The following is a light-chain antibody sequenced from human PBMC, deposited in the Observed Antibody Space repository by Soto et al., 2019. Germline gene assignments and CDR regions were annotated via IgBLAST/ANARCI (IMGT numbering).Light chain of an antibody. CDR2: GAX. CDR3: QQRNIWPTVT. V-gene: IGKV3-11*01. J-gene: IGKJ5*01. CDR1: LSFPPY. Sequence: EVVMTQSPATLPVSPGERATMAXRASLSFPPYFAWYPQKPVXXTRLXXXGAXNRAAGIPARFSGSGSGTDFTLTISSLEPEDSAVYYCQQRNIWPTVTFGQGTRLEIK.